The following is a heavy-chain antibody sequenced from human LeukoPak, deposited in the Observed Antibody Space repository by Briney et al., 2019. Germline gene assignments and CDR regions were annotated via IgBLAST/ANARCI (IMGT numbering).Heavy chain of an antibody. CDR2: IIPIIGIA. CDR3: ARDQQPIAAAAIGDYYYGMDV. V-gene: IGHV1-69*04. J-gene: IGHJ6*01. CDR1: GGDCSSCA. Sequence: SVNVSCKASGGDCSSCAISWVRQAPGQGIELMGSIIPIIGIANYAQKFQGRVTITADKSTSTAYMELSSLRSEDTAVYYCARDQQPIAAAAIGDYYYGMDVWGQGTTVTVSS. D-gene: IGHD6-13*01.